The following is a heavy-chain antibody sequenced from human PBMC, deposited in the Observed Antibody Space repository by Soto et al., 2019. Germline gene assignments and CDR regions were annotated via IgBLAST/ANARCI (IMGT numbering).Heavy chain of an antibody. V-gene: IGHV3-23*01. J-gene: IGHJ4*02. CDR2: ITGGGGGT. CDR1: GFAFSNYA. D-gene: IGHD3-3*01. CDR3: AKDPRFLISYYFDY. Sequence: VGSLRLSCVASGFAFSNYAMSWVRQAPGKGLEWVSAITGGGGGTKHADSVKGRFTISRDNSKNTLYLQMNSLRAEDTAVYYCAKDPRFLISYYFDYWGQGTLVTVS.